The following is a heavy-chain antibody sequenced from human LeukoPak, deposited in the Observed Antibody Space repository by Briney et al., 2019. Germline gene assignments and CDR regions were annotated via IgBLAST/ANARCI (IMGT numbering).Heavy chain of an antibody. Sequence: ASVKVSCKASGYTFTSYAMHWVRQAPGQRLEWMGWINAGNGNTKYSQKFQGRVTITRDTSASTAYMELSSLRSEDTAVYYCARDPMVRGVAPFDYWGQGTLVTVSS. CDR3: ARDPMVRGVAPFDY. CDR1: GYTFTSYA. J-gene: IGHJ4*02. CDR2: INAGNGNT. V-gene: IGHV1-3*01. D-gene: IGHD3-10*01.